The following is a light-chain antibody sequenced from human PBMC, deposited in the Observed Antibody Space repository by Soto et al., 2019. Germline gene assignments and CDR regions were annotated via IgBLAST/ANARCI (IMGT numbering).Light chain of an antibody. J-gene: IGKJ3*01. V-gene: IGKV3-15*01. CDR1: QSVSSK. Sequence: ETVMTQSTATLYVSPGERATLSCRASQSVSSKLAGYQHKPGQAPRLLISGASTGATGIPPRFRGSGSGTEFTLTVDTLQSEDIAIYYCQQYYHWLVTFGGGTNADIK. CDR3: QQYYHWLVT. CDR2: GAS.